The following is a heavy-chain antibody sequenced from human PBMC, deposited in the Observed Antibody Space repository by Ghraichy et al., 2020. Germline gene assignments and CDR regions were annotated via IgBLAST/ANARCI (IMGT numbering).Heavy chain of an antibody. J-gene: IGHJ3*02. CDR2: IYNSGTT. CDR3: ANSKDLYDASDI. V-gene: IGHV4-39*01. Sequence: SETLSLTCSVSGDFISGHYWGWIRQPPGKGLEWIGSIYNSGTTYYNPSLKSRVTISVETSKKQFSLKLRSVTAADTAMYYCANSKDLYDASDIWGQGTMVTVSS. CDR1: GDFISGHY.